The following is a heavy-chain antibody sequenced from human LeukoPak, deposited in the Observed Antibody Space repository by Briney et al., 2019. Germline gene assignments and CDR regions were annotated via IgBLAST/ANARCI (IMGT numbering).Heavy chain of an antibody. J-gene: IGHJ4*02. CDR1: GYSFTSYW. CDR3: ARLEMATITGFDY. D-gene: IGHD5-24*01. CDR2: IYPGDSDT. V-gene: IGHV5-51*01. Sequence: GEFLKVSCKGSGYSFTSYWIGWVRQMPGKGLEWMGIIYPGDSDTRYSPSFQGQVTISADKSISTAYLQWSSLKASDTAMYYCARLEMATITGFDYWGQGTLVTVSS.